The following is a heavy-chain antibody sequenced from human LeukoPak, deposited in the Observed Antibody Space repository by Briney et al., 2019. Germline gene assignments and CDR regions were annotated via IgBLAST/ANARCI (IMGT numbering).Heavy chain of an antibody. CDR1: GFTFSSYG. CDR3: AKEGLDAAGAEYIQP. Sequence: GGSLRLSCAASGFTFSSYGMHWVRQAPGKGLEWVSFIRYDGSNKYYADSVKGRFTISRDNSKNTLYLQMNSLRAEDTAGYYCAKEGLDAAGAEYIQPWGQGSLVSVSS. J-gene: IGHJ1*01. D-gene: IGHD3/OR15-3a*01. V-gene: IGHV3-30*02. CDR2: IRYDGSNK.